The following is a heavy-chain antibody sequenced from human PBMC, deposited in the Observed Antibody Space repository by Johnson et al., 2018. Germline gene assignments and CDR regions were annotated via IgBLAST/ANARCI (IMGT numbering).Heavy chain of an antibody. Sequence: VRLVQAGGGVVQPGRSLRLSCAASGFTFSSCAMNWVRQAPGKGLEWVSGISGGGGSTYYADSVKGRFTISRDNSQNTLDLQMKSRRADDTAVYYGAKTPLYDVLTGRRSYYYYMDVWGKGTTVTVSS. V-gene: IGHV3-23*04. CDR2: ISGGGGST. CDR3: AKTPLYDVLTGRRSYYYYMDV. D-gene: IGHD3-9*01. CDR1: GFTFSSCA. J-gene: IGHJ6*03.